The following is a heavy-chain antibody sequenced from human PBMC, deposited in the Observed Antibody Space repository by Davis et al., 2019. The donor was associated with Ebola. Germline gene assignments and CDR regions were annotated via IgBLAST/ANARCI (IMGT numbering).Heavy chain of an antibody. CDR2: VNPSGGST. CDR3: ASGTYDGSGSYIDY. D-gene: IGHD3-10*01. CDR1: GYTFTSYY. J-gene: IGHJ4*02. Sequence: AASVKVSCKAFGYTFTSYYIHWVRQAPGQGLEWMGIVNPSGGSTTYAQKFQGRVTMTRDTSTSTVYMELSSLRSEDTAVYYCASGTYDGSGSYIDYWGQGTLVTVSS. V-gene: IGHV1-46*01.